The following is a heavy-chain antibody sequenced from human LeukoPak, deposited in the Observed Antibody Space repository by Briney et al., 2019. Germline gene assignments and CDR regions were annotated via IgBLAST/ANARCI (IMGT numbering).Heavy chain of an antibody. CDR1: GFTFSSYA. V-gene: IGHV3-30*04. CDR3: ARGAGYSYGADY. D-gene: IGHD5-18*01. Sequence: GGSLRLSCAASGFTFSSYAMHWVRQAPGKGLEWVAVISYDGSNKYYADSVKGRFTNSRDNSKNTLYLQMNSLRAEDTAVYYCARGAGYSYGADYWGQGTLVTVSS. J-gene: IGHJ4*02. CDR2: ISYDGSNK.